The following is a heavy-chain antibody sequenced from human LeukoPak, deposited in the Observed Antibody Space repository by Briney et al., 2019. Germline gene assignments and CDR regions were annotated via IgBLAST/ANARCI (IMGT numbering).Heavy chain of an antibody. CDR1: GGSFSGYY. CDR2: INQSGST. D-gene: IGHD3-10*01. V-gene: IGHV4-34*01. CDR3: ARGYGSGFAY. J-gene: IGHJ4*02. Sequence: PPETLSLTCAVYGGSFSGYYWSWIRQSPGKGLEWIGEINQSGSTNHNPSLKSRVTISVDTSKNQFSLKVSSVTAADTAVYYCARGYGSGFAYWGQGTLVTVSS.